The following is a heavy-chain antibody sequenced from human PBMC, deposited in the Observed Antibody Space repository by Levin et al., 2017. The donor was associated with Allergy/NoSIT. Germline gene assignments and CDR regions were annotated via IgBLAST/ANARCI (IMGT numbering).Heavy chain of an antibody. CDR1: GFTFTYYG. Sequence: GGSLRLSCAASGFTFTYYGLHWVRQAPGKGLEWVAVSWNDGSKKYYADSVKGRFTISRDNSKNTLYLQISSLRADDSAVYYCAWSSYGYPFDNWGQGTLVSVSP. J-gene: IGHJ4*02. V-gene: IGHV3-33*01. D-gene: IGHD5-18*01. CDR3: AWSSYGYPFDN. CDR2: SWNDGSKK.